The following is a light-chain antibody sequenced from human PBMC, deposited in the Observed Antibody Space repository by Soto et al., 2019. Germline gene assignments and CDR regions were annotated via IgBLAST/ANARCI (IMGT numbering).Light chain of an antibody. V-gene: IGKV1-39*01. CDR3: QQTYSPLMT. CDR1: QLINGY. Sequence: DIQLTQSPSSLSASLGDRVTISCRASQLINGYLNWYQQKPGKAPRLLIYTASNLQSGVPSRFSGTRSGTDFTLIISYLQAEDFATYYCQQTYSPLMTFGQGTRVEIK. CDR2: TAS. J-gene: IGKJ1*01.